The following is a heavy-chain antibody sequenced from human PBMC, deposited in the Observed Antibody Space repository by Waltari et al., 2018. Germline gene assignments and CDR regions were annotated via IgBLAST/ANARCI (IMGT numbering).Heavy chain of an antibody. CDR1: GFTFNLHH. CDR3: ARAGRNGYSYLDY. V-gene: IGHV3-21*01. D-gene: IGHD2-15*01. CDR2: MSIEGTYT. J-gene: IGHJ4*02. Sequence: EVNLVESGGGLVRPGGSLRLSCATSGFTFNLHHINWVRQAPVKGMGQVSRKGVELVALMSIEGTYTFYADSVKGRFSISRDNAQTSVYLQLNSLKVEDTAVYYCARAGRNGYSYLDYWGQGTLVTVST.